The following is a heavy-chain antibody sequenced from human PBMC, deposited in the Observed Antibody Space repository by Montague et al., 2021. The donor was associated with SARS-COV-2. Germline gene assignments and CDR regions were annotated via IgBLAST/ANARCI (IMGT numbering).Heavy chain of an antibody. V-gene: IGHV4-39*07. J-gene: IGHJ4*02. CDR1: GDSISSGGHF. CDR3: ARSRDWYLGN. CDR2: IHIGGTS. Sequence: SETLSLTCTVSGDSISSGGHFWGWIRQPPGKGLEWIASIHIGGTSYLNPSLKSRVTISIDSSKNQFSLNVTSVTAADTAVYFCARSRDWYLGNWGQGTLATVSS. D-gene: IGHD3-9*01.